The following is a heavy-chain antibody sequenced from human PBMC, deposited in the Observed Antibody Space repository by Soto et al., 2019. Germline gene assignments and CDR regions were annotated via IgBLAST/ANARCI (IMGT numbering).Heavy chain of an antibody. J-gene: IGHJ6*02. CDR2: ISGKNGNT. Sequence: QVQLVQSGVEVKKPGASVKVSCKASGYTFISHGISWVRQAPGQGLEWMGWISGKNGNTNYAQKLQGRVTLTTDTSTRTAYMEPRSLRSDDAAVYYCARVTSSIVVVPDYGMDVWGQGTTVTVSS. D-gene: IGHD2-15*01. V-gene: IGHV1-18*04. CDR3: ARVTSSIVVVPDYGMDV. CDR1: GYTFISHG.